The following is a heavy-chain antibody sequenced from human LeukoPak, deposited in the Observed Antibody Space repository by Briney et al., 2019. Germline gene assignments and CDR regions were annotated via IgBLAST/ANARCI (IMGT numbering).Heavy chain of an antibody. D-gene: IGHD5-18*01. Sequence: PGGSLRLSCVASGFTFSSYWMNWVRQAPGKGLEWVSLISWDGGSTYYADSVKGRFTISRDNSKNSLYLQMNSLRTEDTALYYCAKDVNTAMADYMDVWGKGTTVTVSS. CDR2: ISWDGGST. CDR1: GFTFSSYW. J-gene: IGHJ6*03. V-gene: IGHV3-43*01. CDR3: AKDVNTAMADYMDV.